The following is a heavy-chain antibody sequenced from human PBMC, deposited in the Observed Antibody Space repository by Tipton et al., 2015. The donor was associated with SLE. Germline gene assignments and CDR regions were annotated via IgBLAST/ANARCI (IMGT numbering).Heavy chain of an antibody. Sequence: LRLSCTVSGGSISSYYWSWIRQPPGKGLEWIGYIYYSGSTNYNPSLKSRVTISIDTSRNQFSLNLSSVTAADTAAYYCAKVFGDYDGYSSGMDVWGQGTTVTVSS. D-gene: IGHD4-17*01. CDR2: IYYSGST. J-gene: IGHJ6*02. CDR1: GGSISSYY. CDR3: AKVFGDYDGYSSGMDV. V-gene: IGHV4-59*08.